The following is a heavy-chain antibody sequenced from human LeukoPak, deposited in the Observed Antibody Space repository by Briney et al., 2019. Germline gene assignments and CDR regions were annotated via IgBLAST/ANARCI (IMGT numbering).Heavy chain of an antibody. D-gene: IGHD2-15*01. CDR2: ISASGGNT. CDR3: AKDRVVVVAAAFDY. CDR1: GLTFSSYA. Sequence: GGSLRLSCAASGLTFSSYAMSWVRQAPGKGLEWVSAISASGGNTFYADSVKGRFTISRDNSKNTLYLQMNSLRAEDTAVYYCAKDRVVVVAAAFDYWGQGTLVTVSS. J-gene: IGHJ4*02. V-gene: IGHV3-23*01.